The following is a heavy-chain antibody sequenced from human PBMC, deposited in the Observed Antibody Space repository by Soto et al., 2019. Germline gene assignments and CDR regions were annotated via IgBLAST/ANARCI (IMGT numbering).Heavy chain of an antibody. J-gene: IGHJ6*02. CDR2: ISYDGSNK. CDR1: GFTFSSYG. Sequence: GGSLRLSCAASGFTFSSYGMHWVRQAPGKGLEWVAVISYDGSNKYYADSVKGRFTISRDNSKNTLYLQMNSLRADDTAVYYCARGDHSSSWYYYYYGMDVWGQGTTVTVSS. D-gene: IGHD6-13*01. CDR3: ARGDHSSSWYYYYYGMDV. V-gene: IGHV3-30*03.